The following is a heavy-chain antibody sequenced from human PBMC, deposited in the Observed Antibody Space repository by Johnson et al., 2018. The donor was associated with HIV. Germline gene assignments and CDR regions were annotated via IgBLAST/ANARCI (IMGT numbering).Heavy chain of an antibody. Sequence: QVQLVESGGGLVQPGGSLRLCCTASGFTFSNYGMHWVRQAPGKGLEWVAFIQSDGDNKYYVDSVKGRFTISRDNAKNSLYLQMNSLRAEDTAVYYCARDGPWLQSQRDAFDIWGQGTMVTVSS. CDR1: GFTFSNYG. J-gene: IGHJ3*02. D-gene: IGHD5-24*01. V-gene: IGHV3-30*02. CDR2: IQSDGDNK. CDR3: ARDGPWLQSQRDAFDI.